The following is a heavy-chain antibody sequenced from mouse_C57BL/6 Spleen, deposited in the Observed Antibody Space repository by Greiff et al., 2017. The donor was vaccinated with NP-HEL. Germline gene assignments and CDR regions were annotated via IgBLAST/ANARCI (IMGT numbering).Heavy chain of an antibody. Sequence: EVQLVESGGGLVQPGGSLSLSCAASGFTFTDYYMSWVRQPPGKALEWLGFIRNKANGYTTEYSASVKGRFTISRDNSQSILYLQMNALRAEDSATYYCARYTSNYVDYWGQGTTLTVSS. J-gene: IGHJ2*01. D-gene: IGHD5-1*01. CDR2: IRNKANGYTT. CDR3: ARYTSNYVDY. V-gene: IGHV7-3*01. CDR1: GFTFTDYY.